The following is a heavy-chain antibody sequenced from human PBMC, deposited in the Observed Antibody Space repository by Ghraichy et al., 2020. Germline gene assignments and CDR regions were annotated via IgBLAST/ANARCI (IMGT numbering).Heavy chain of an antibody. Sequence: GESLNISCKGSGYSFTSYWIGWVRQMPGKGLEWMGIIYPGDSDIRYSPSFQGQVTISADKSISTAYLQWSSLKASDTAMYYCAREPPVGYCTSTTCYTKGGRLGYYGMDVWGQGTTVTVSS. J-gene: IGHJ6*02. V-gene: IGHV5-51*01. CDR2: IYPGDSDI. CDR3: AREPPVGYCTSTTCYTKGGRLGYYGMDV. CDR1: GYSFTSYW. D-gene: IGHD2-2*02.